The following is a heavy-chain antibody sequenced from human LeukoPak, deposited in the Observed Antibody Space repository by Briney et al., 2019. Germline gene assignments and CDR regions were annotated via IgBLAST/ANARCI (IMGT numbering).Heavy chain of an antibody. Sequence: GGSLRLSCAASGFTFSSYSMNWVRQAPGKGLEWVSSISSRSSYIYYADSVKGRFTISRDNAKNSLYLQMNSLRAEDTAVYYCARDPGDYYDSSGYYLPPLDYWGQGTLVTVSS. CDR2: ISSRSSYI. CDR3: ARDPGDYYDSSGYYLPPLDY. CDR1: GFTFSSYS. V-gene: IGHV3-21*01. D-gene: IGHD3-22*01. J-gene: IGHJ4*02.